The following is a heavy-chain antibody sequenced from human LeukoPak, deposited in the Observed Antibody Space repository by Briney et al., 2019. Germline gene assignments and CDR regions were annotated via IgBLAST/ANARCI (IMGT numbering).Heavy chain of an antibody. J-gene: IGHJ4*02. CDR1: GFTFSRYG. CDR2: IRYDGSNK. V-gene: IGHV3-30*02. D-gene: IGHD3-22*01. Sequence: GGSLRLSCAASGFTFSRYGMHWVRQAPGKGLEWVAFIRYDGSNKYYADSVKGRFTISRDNSKNTLYLQMNSLRAEDTAVYYCAKDSARHYYDSSFPSYWGQGTLVTVSS. CDR3: AKDSARHYYDSSFPSY.